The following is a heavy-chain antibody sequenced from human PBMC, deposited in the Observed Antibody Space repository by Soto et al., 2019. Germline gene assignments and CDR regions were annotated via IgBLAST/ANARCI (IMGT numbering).Heavy chain of an antibody. V-gene: IGHV4-31*11. Sequence: QVQLQESGPGLVKPSQTLCLSCAVYGGSITSSGYYWSWIRQHPGEGLEWIGFTSNSGSTSYNPSLKSRVTISVDTSSNQFSLNLKSVTAADTAVYYCARGGGSTKFDYWGQGTLVNVSP. CDR1: GGSITSSGYY. CDR3: ARGGGSTKFDY. D-gene: IGHD2-2*01. CDR2: TSNSGST. J-gene: IGHJ4*02.